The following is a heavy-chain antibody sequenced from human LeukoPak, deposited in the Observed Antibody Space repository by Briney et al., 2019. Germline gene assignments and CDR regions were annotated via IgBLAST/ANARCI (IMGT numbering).Heavy chain of an antibody. CDR2: INPNSGGT. CDR1: GYTFTGYY. D-gene: IGHD2-2*01. Sequence: ASVKVSCKASGYTFTGYYMHWVRQAPGQGLEGMGWINPNSGGTNYAQKFQGRVTMTRDTSISTAYMELSRLRSDDTAVYYCASYPYCSSTSCSSWGQGTLVTVSS. CDR3: ASYPYCSSTSCSS. J-gene: IGHJ4*02. V-gene: IGHV1-2*02.